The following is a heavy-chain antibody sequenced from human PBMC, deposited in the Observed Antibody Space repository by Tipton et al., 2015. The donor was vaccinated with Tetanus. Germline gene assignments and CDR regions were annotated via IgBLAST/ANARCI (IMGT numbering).Heavy chain of an antibody. CDR2: ISSSSSYI. D-gene: IGHD3-3*01. J-gene: IGHJ4*02. Sequence: SLRLSCAASGFTFSSYSMNWVRQAPGKGLEWVSSISSSSSYIYYADSVKGRFTISRDNAKNSLYLQMNSLRAEDTAVYYCARDREGPSRFLEWSNAPSYFDYWGQGTLVTVSS. CDR3: ARDREGPSRFLEWSNAPSYFDY. CDR1: GFTFSSYS. V-gene: IGHV3-21*01.